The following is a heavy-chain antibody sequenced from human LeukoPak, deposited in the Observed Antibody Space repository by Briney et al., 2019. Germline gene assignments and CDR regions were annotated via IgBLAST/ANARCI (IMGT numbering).Heavy chain of an antibody. V-gene: IGHV4-39*07. CDR1: GGSISSSSYY. CDR2: IYYSGST. J-gene: IGHJ6*03. CDR3: ARSEDTAMVLPGDYYYYYMDV. D-gene: IGHD5-18*01. Sequence: SETLSLTCTVSGGSISSSSYYWGWIRQPPGKGLEWIGSIYYSGSTYYNPSLKSRVTISVDTSKNQFSLKPSSVTAADTAVYYCARSEDTAMVLPGDYYYYYMDVWGKGTRSPSP.